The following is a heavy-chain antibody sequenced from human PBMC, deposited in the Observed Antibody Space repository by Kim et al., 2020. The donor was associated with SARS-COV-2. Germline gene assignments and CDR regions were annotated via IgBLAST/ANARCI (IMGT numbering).Heavy chain of an antibody. Sequence: SVKVSCKASGGTFSSYAISWVQQAPGQGLEWMGRIIPILGIANYAQKFQGRVTITADKSTSTAYMELSSLRSEDTAVYYCARDPGRDGYNSLFDPWGQGTLVTVSS. CDR2: IIPILGIA. CDR1: GGTFSSYA. J-gene: IGHJ5*02. CDR3: ARDPGRDGYNSLFDP. V-gene: IGHV1-69*04. D-gene: IGHD5-12*01.